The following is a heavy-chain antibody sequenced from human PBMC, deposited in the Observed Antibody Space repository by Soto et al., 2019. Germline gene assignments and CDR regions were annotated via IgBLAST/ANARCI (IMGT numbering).Heavy chain of an antibody. D-gene: IGHD3-3*01. CDR1: GFTFSNYW. CDR3: ARFKYYDFWTTDDAFNI. J-gene: IGHJ3*02. V-gene: IGHV3-7*03. CDR2: IKQDGSEK. Sequence: EVQLVESGGGLVQPGGSLRLSCAASGFTFSNYWMSWVRQAPGKGLEWVANIKQDGSEKYYVDSVKGRFTISRDNAKNSLYLQMNSLRAEDTAVYYCARFKYYDFWTTDDAFNIWGQGTMVTVSS.